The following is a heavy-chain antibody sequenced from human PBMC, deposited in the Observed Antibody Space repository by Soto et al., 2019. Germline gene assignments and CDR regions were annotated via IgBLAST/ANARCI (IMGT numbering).Heavy chain of an antibody. D-gene: IGHD3-22*01. CDR2: ISSSSSYI. CDR3: ARRRSYYDSSGYYYDYYFYGMVV. CDR1: GFTFSSYS. J-gene: IGHJ6*02. Sequence: GGSLRLSCADSGFTFSSYSTNWVRLAPGKGLEWVSSISSSSSYIYYADSVKGRFTISRDNAKTSLYLQMNSLRAEDTAVYYCARRRSYYDSSGYYYDYYFYGMVVWGQGTTVTVSS. V-gene: IGHV3-21*01.